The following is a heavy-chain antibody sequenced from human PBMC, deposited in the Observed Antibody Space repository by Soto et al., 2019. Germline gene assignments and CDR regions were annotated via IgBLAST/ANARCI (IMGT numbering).Heavy chain of an antibody. J-gene: IGHJ6*02. Sequence: SETLSLTCAVYGGSFRGYYWSWIRQPQGKGLEWIGEINHSGNTNYNPSLKSRVTISVDKSKNQFSLKLSSVTAADTSVYYCASVRGGYYYAMDVWGQGTTVTVSS. CDR1: GGSFRGYY. CDR2: INHSGNT. V-gene: IGHV4-34*01. D-gene: IGHD3-10*02. CDR3: ASVRGGYYYAMDV.